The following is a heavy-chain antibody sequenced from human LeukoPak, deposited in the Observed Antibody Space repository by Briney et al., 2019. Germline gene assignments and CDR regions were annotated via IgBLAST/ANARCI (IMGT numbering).Heavy chain of an antibody. V-gene: IGHV4-59*01. CDR1: GASISSYY. CDR3: ARDGSGLRAFDI. D-gene: IGHD3-10*01. Sequence: PSETLSLTCTVSGASISSYYWSWIRQPPGKGLEWIGYIYYTGSTNYNPSLKSRVTISLDTSKNQFSLKPNSVTAADTAVYYCARDGSGLRAFDIWGQGTMVTVSS. J-gene: IGHJ3*02. CDR2: IYYTGST.